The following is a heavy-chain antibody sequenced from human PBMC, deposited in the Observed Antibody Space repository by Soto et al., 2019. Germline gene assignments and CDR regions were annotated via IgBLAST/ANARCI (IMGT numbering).Heavy chain of an antibody. J-gene: IGHJ4*02. D-gene: IGHD3-16*01. CDR1: GGSISSSSYY. V-gene: IGHV4-39*01. Sequence: SETLSLTCTVSGGSISSSSYYWGWIRQPPGKGLEWIGSIYYSGSTYYNPSLKSRVTISVDTSKNQFSLKLSSVTAADTAVYYCASEFGGVPPPPPPPQNWGQGTLVTVSS. CDR3: ASEFGGVPPPPPPPQN. CDR2: IYYSGST.